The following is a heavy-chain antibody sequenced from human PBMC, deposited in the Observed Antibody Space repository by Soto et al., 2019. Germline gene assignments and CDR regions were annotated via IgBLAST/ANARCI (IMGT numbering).Heavy chain of an antibody. CDR1: GFTFSNAW. V-gene: IGHV3-15*01. Sequence: KLGGPLRLSCAASGFTFSNAWMSWVRQAPGKGLEWVGRIKSKTDGGTTDYAAPVKGRFTISRDDSKNTLYLQMNSLKTEDTAVYCCTTDISEVTTELKYYYGMDVWGQGTTVTVSS. J-gene: IGHJ6*02. CDR3: TTDISEVTTELKYYYGMDV. CDR2: IKSKTDGGTT. D-gene: IGHD4-4*01.